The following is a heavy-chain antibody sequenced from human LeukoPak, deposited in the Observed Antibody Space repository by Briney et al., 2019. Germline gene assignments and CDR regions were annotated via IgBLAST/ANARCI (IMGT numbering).Heavy chain of an antibody. Sequence: KASETLSLTCAVYGGSFSGYYWSWIRQPPGKGLECIGEINHSGSTNYNPSLKSRVTISVDTSKNQFSLKLSSVTAADTAVYYCARGDYYDSSGYYHEPDYWGQGTLVTVSS. CDR3: ARGDYYDSSGYYHEPDY. J-gene: IGHJ4*02. CDR1: GGSFSGYY. CDR2: INHSGST. D-gene: IGHD3-22*01. V-gene: IGHV4-34*01.